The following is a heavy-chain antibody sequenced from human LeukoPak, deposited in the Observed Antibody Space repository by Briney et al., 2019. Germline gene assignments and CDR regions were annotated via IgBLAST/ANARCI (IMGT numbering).Heavy chain of an antibody. D-gene: IGHD2-15*01. CDR2: ISPNSGDT. Sequence: ASVKVSCKASGYTFNDYFLFWVRQAPEQGLEWMGWISPNSGDTIYAQKFQGRVMMTRDTSITTAYMELSSLTSDGTAVYYCAREGCSGGKCFNWFDPWGQGTLVTVSS. CDR1: GYTFNDYF. CDR3: AREGCSGGKCFNWFDP. J-gene: IGHJ5*02. V-gene: IGHV1-2*02.